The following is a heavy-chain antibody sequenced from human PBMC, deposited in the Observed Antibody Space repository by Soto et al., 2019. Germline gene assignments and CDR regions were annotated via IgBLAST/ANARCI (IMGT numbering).Heavy chain of an antibody. D-gene: IGHD3-9*01. CDR2: IYYSGST. CDR1: GGSISSYY. Sequence: QVQLQESGPGLVKPSETLSLTCTVSGGSISSYYWSWIRQPPGKGLEWIGYIYYSGSTNYNPSLKSRVTISVATSKNQFSLKLSSVTAADTAVYYCARDHAHYDILTGYYISGMDVWGQGTTVTVSS. J-gene: IGHJ6*02. V-gene: IGHV4-59*01. CDR3: ARDHAHYDILTGYYISGMDV.